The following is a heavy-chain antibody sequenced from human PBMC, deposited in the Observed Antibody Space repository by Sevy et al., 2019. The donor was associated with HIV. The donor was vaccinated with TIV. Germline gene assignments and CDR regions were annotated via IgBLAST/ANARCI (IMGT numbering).Heavy chain of an antibody. CDR1: GLTFSNYA. D-gene: IGHD6-19*01. CDR2: LSGDGESR. CDR3: AKAGVYNSDYYFDY. V-gene: IGHV3-23*01. J-gene: IGHJ4*01. Sequence: GGSLRLSCAASGLTFSNYAMSWVRQAPGKGLEWVSSLSGDGESRYYAASVKGRFTISRDNAKDSLSLVYLQMNNLRADDAAVYYCAKAGVYNSDYYFDYWGHGTLVTVSS.